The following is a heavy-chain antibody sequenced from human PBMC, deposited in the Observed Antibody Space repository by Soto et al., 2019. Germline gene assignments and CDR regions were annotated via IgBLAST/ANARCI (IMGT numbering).Heavy chain of an antibody. V-gene: IGHV1-8*01. J-gene: IGHJ3*02. CDR2: MNPNSANT. D-gene: IGHD1-26*01. CDR3: ARERSSGAFDI. CDR1: GYTFTSYD. Sequence: QVQLVQSGAEVKKPGASVKVSCKTSGYTFTSYDINWVRQATGQGLEWMGWMNPNSANTAYAQKFQGRVTMTRNTSIITAYMELSSLRSQDTAVYYCARERSSGAFDIWGQGTMVTVSS.